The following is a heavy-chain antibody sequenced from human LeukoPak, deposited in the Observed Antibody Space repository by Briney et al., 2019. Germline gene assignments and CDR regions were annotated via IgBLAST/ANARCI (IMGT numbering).Heavy chain of an antibody. CDR2: INPNNGGT. J-gene: IGHJ4*02. D-gene: IGHD3-10*01. Sequence: ASVKVSCKASGYTFTCYYIHWVRQAPGQGLEWMGWINPNNGGTNYAQKFQGRVTMTRDTSISTAYMELGSLRSDDTAVYYCARSGAYGSGSYLSYWGQGTLVTVSS. V-gene: IGHV1-2*02. CDR1: GYTFTCYY. CDR3: ARSGAYGSGSYLSY.